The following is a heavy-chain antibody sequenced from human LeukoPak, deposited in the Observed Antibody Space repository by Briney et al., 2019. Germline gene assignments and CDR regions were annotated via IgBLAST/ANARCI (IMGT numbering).Heavy chain of an antibody. V-gene: IGHV1-69*05. CDR1: GGTFSSYA. Sequence: SVKVSCKXSGGTFSSYAISWVRQAPRQGLEWMGRIIPIFGTANYSQKFQGRVTITTDESTSTAYMELSSLRSEDTAVYYCALGIVGATTYYFDYWGQGTLVTVSS. CDR3: ALGIVGATTYYFDY. CDR2: IIPIFGTA. D-gene: IGHD1-26*01. J-gene: IGHJ4*02.